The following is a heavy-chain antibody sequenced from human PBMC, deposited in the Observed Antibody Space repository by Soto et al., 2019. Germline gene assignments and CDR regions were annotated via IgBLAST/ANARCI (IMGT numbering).Heavy chain of an antibody. CDR2: INSDGSST. V-gene: IGHV3-74*01. Sequence: GGSLRLSCAASGFTFSSYWMHWVRQAPGKGLVWVSRINSDGSSTSYADSVKGRFTISRDNAKNTMYVQMNSLRAEDTAVYYCSAHRSSLNVRRGVIIGDYYYNGMDVWGQGTAVTVSS. D-gene: IGHD3-10*01. CDR1: GFTFSSYW. CDR3: SAHRSSLNVRRGVIIGDYYYNGMDV. J-gene: IGHJ6*02.